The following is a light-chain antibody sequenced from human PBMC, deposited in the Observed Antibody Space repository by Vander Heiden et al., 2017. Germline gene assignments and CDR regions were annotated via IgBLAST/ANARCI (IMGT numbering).Light chain of an antibody. CDR2: DAS. J-gene: IGKJ2*01. V-gene: IGKV1-5*01. Sequence: DIQMNQSPSTLSASVGDRVTIPCRASQSISSWLAWYQQKPGKAPKLLIYDASSLESGVPSRFSGSGSGTEFTLTISSLQPDDFATYYCQQYNSYPYTFGQGTKLEIK. CDR1: QSISSW. CDR3: QQYNSYPYT.